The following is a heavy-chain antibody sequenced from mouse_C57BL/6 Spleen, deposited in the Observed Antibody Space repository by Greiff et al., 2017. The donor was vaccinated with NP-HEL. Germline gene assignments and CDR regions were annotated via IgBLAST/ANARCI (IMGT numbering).Heavy chain of an antibody. CDR3: ARGGTYFDY. CDR2: ISDGGSYT. Sequence: EVKVEESGGGLVKPGGSLKLSCAASGFTFSSYAMSWVRQTPEKRLEWVATISDGGSYTYYPDNVKGRFTISRDNAKNNLYLQMSHLKSEDTAMYYCARGGTYFDYWGQGTTLTVSS. V-gene: IGHV5-4*03. J-gene: IGHJ2*01. CDR1: GFTFSSYA. D-gene: IGHD4-1*01.